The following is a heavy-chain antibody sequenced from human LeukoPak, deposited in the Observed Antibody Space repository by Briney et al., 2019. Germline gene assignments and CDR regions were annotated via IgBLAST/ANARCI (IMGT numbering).Heavy chain of an antibody. CDR2: INQDGSEK. CDR3: ARDRTLAAILN. V-gene: IGHV3-7*05. D-gene: IGHD2-15*01. Sequence: GGSLRLSCAASGFTFRSYWMSWVRRAPGKGLEWVANINQDGSEKYYVDSVMGRFTISRDNTKNSLYLQMKSLRGEDTAVYYCARDRTLAAILNWGQGTLVTVSS. J-gene: IGHJ4*02. CDR1: GFTFRSYW.